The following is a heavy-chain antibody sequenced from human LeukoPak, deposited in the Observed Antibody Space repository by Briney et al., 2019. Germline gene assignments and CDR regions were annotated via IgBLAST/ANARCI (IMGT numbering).Heavy chain of an antibody. CDR2: ISYDGSNK. CDR3: ARDDCSSTSCYGAFDI. CDR1: GFTFSSYA. V-gene: IGHV3-30-3*01. D-gene: IGHD2-2*01. Sequence: GGSLRLSCAASGFTFSSYAMHWVRQAPGKGLEWVAVISYDGSNKYYADSVKGRFTISRDNSKNTLYLQMNSLRAEDTAVYYCARDDCSSTSCYGAFDIWGQGTMVTVSS. J-gene: IGHJ3*02.